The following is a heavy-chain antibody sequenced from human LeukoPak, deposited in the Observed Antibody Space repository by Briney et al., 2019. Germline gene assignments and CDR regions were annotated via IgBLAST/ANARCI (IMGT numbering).Heavy chain of an antibody. Sequence: GGSLRLSCAASGFTFSDYYMSWIRQAPGKGLEWVSYISSSGSTIYYADSVKGRFTISRDNAKNSLYLQMNSLRAEDTAVYYCAKGRNYYDRTNWFDPWGQGTLVTVSS. J-gene: IGHJ5*02. CDR1: GFTFSDYY. V-gene: IGHV3-11*01. CDR3: AKGRNYYDRTNWFDP. CDR2: ISSSGSTI. D-gene: IGHD3-22*01.